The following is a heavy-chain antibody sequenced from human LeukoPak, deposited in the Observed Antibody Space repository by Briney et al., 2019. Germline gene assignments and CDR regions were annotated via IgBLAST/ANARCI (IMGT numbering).Heavy chain of an antibody. D-gene: IGHD3-22*01. CDR1: GGSISNYY. V-gene: IGHV4-59*01. CDR3: VTYYFDSSGPKKNY. Sequence: SETLSLTCTVSGGSISNYYWNWIRQPPGKGLEWIAYIYYSGSTNYNPSLKSRVTISVDTSKNQFSLKLSSVTAADTAVYYCVTYYFDSSGPKKNYWGQGTLVTVSS. J-gene: IGHJ4*02. CDR2: IYYSGST.